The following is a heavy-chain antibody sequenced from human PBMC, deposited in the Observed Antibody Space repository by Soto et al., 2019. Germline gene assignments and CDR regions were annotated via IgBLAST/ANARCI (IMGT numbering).Heavy chain of an antibody. D-gene: IGHD2-15*01. Sequence: QVQLVESGGGVVQPGRSLRLSCAASGFTFSSYAMHWVRQAPGKGLEWVAVISYDGSNKYYADSVKGRFTISRDNSKNTLSLQLNSLRAEDTAVYYCARSMPRMTVAFDYWGQGTLVTVSS. CDR2: ISYDGSNK. CDR3: ARSMPRMTVAFDY. CDR1: GFTFSSYA. V-gene: IGHV3-30-3*01. J-gene: IGHJ4*02.